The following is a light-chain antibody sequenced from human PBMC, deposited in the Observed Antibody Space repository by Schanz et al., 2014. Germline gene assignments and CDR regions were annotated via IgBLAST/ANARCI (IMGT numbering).Light chain of an antibody. CDR3: SSYSNSGTFWV. J-gene: IGLJ3*02. CDR2: DVS. V-gene: IGLV2-14*03. Sequence: QSALTQPASVSGSPGQSITISCTGTSSDIGNYDYVSWYRQHPGTAPRLMIYDVSDRPSGISYRFSGSKSGNTASLTISGLQAEDEADYYCSSYSNSGTFWVLGGGTKLTVL. CDR1: SSDIGNYDY.